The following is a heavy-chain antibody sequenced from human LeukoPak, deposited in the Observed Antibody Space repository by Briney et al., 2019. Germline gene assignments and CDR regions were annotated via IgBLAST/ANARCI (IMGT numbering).Heavy chain of an antibody. Sequence: VKPSETLSLTCTVSGGSISSSSYYWGWIRQPPGKGLEWIGSIYYSGSTYYNPSLKSRVTISVDTSKNQFSLKLSSVTAPDTAVYYCARVVSIVGATNWFDPWGQGTLVTVSS. D-gene: IGHD1-26*01. CDR1: GGSISSSSYY. J-gene: IGHJ5*02. CDR3: ARVVSIVGATNWFDP. V-gene: IGHV4-39*01. CDR2: IYYSGST.